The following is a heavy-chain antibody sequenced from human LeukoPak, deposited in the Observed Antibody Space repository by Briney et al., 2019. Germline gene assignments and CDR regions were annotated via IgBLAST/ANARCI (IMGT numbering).Heavy chain of an antibody. CDR3: ATARYFDWLPTSWFDP. V-gene: IGHV4-59*01. D-gene: IGHD3-9*01. J-gene: IGHJ5*02. Sequence: SETLSLTCTVSGGSISSYYWSWIRQPPGKGLEWIGYIYYSGSTNYNPSLKSRFTISVDTSKNQFSLKLSSVTAADTAVYYCATARYFDWLPTSWFDPWGQGTLVTVSS. CDR2: IYYSGST. CDR1: GGSISSYY.